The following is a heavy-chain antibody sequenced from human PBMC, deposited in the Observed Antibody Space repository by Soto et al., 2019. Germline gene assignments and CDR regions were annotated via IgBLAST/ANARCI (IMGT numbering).Heavy chain of an antibody. CDR3: ARYKRVYCSGYYTYYMDV. CDR1: GYTFTSYG. Sequence: QVQLVQSGAEVKKPGASVKVSCKASGYTFTSYGISWVRQAPGQGLEWMGWISAYNGNTKYAQKLQGRVTMTTDTPMSTAYMELRSVRSDYTAVYYCARYKRVYCSGYYTYYMDVCGKGTTVTVSS. J-gene: IGHJ6*03. CDR2: ISAYNGNT. V-gene: IGHV1-18*01. D-gene: IGHD3-3*01.